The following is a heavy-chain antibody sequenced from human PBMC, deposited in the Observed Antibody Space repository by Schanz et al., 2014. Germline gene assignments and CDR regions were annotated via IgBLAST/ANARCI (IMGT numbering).Heavy chain of an antibody. Sequence: QVHLVQSGAEVKKPGASVKVSCKASGYTFTSYGINWVRQAPGQGLEWMGWMNPNSGNTGYAQKFQGRVTMTTDTSTSTAYMELRSLRSDDTAVYYCARDRRRYCSTASCLHDNWFDPWGQGILVTVSS. CDR1: GYTFTSYG. J-gene: IGHJ5*02. CDR3: ARDRRRYCSTASCLHDNWFDP. CDR2: MNPNSGNT. D-gene: IGHD2-2*01. V-gene: IGHV1-18*01.